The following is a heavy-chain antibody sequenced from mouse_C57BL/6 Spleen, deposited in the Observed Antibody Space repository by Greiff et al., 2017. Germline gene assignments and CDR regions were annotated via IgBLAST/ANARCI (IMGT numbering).Heavy chain of an antibody. V-gene: IGHV1-15*01. J-gene: IGHJ2*01. CDR3: TRAYYSNYAFYFDY. Sequence: VQLQQSGAELVRPGASVTLSCKASGYTFTDYEMHWVKQTPVHGLEWIGAIDPETGGTAYNQKFKGKAILTADKSSSTAYMELRSLTSEDSAVYYCTRAYYSNYAFYFDYWGQGTTLTVSS. CDR1: GYTFTDYE. D-gene: IGHD2-5*01. CDR2: IDPETGGT.